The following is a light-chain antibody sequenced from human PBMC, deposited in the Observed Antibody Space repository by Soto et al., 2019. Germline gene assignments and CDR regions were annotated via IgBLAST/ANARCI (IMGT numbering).Light chain of an antibody. CDR2: GAS. Sequence: DIQMTQSPSSLTASVGDRVTISCRASQGFSNSLAWYQQKPGKVPTLLIYGASILQSGVPSRFSGSGSGTEFTLTISSLQPEDFATDYCQKYDSAPLTFGVGTKVEIK. J-gene: IGKJ4*01. CDR1: QGFSNS. V-gene: IGKV1-27*01. CDR3: QKYDSAPLT.